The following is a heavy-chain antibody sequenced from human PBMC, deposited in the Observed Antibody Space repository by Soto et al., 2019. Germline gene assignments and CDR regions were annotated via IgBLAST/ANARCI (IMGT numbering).Heavy chain of an antibody. CDR1: NGSISNFY. CDR2: IYASGSH. CDR3: ARSSHKESWFDP. D-gene: IGHD6-13*01. J-gene: IGHJ5*02. V-gene: IGHV4-4*07. Sequence: QVQLQESGPGLVKPSETLSLSCTVSNGSISNFYWNWIRHPAGRGPEWIGRIYASGSHSYNPSLRSRVTMSVDTSKNQFSLKLKSVTAADTAVYYCARSSHKESWFDPWGQGTLVTVSS.